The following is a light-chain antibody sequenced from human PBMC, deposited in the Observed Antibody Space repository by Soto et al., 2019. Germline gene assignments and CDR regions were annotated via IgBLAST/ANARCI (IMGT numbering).Light chain of an antibody. V-gene: IGKV1-39*01. J-gene: IGKJ1*01. CDR3: QQSYTIPPT. CDR2: TAS. Sequence: DIQMTQSPSSLSASVGDRVTITCRASHSISSHLNWYQQKTGKAPKLLIYTASNLQSGVPSRFSGSGSGTDFTLTISSLQSEDFATYYCQQSYTIPPTFGQGTKVDIK. CDR1: HSISSH.